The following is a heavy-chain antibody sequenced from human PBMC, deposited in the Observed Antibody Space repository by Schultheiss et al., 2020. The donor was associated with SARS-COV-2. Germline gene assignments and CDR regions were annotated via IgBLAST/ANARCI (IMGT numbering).Heavy chain of an antibody. CDR1: GFTFSNYW. V-gene: IGHV3-7*01. D-gene: IGHD6-13*01. CDR3: ARDAFTAAGDS. J-gene: IGHJ4*02. CDR2: IKEDGSQK. Sequence: GESLKISCAASGFTFSNYWMTWLRQAPGKGLECVASIKEDGSQKDYVQSVKGRFTISRDNAKNSVYLQMDSLRVEDTAVYYCARDAFTAAGDSWGQGTLVTVSS.